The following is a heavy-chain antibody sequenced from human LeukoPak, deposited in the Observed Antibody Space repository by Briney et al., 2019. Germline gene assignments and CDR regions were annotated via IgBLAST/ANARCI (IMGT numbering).Heavy chain of an antibody. CDR1: GYSISSGYY. CDR2: VYSSGST. D-gene: IGHD6-13*01. Sequence: SETLPLTCTVSGYSISSGYYWSWLRQPAGKGLEWIGRVYSSGSTNYNPSLKSRVTMSVDTSRKQLSLKLTSVSAADTAVYYCARDIPSVVHSSAWSFDVWGQGTLVTVSS. J-gene: IGHJ4*02. CDR3: ARDIPSVVHSSAWSFDV. V-gene: IGHV4-4*07.